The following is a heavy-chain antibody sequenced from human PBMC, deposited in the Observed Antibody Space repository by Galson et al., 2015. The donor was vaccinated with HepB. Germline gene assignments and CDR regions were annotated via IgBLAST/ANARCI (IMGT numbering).Heavy chain of an antibody. Sequence: CAVSGGSISSSNWWSWVRQPPGKGLEWIGEIYHSGSTNYNPSLKSRVTISVDKSKNQFSLKLSSVTAADTAVYYCARVRSHDSSGFDIWGQGTMVTVSS. D-gene: IGHD3-22*01. CDR3: ARVRSHDSSGFDI. CDR2: IYHSGST. J-gene: IGHJ3*02. CDR1: GGSISSSNW. V-gene: IGHV4-4*02.